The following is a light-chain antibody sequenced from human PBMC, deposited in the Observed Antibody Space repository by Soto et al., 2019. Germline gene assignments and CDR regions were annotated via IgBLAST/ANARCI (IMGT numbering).Light chain of an antibody. CDR3: QQSYSTPVYT. CDR1: QSTSSY. Sequence: DLQMTQSPSSLSASVGDRVTITCRASQSTSSYLNWYQQKPGKAPKLLIYAASSLQSGVPSRFSGSGSGTDFTLTISSLQPEDFATYYCQQSYSTPVYTFGRGTKLEIK. V-gene: IGKV1-39*01. J-gene: IGKJ2*01. CDR2: AAS.